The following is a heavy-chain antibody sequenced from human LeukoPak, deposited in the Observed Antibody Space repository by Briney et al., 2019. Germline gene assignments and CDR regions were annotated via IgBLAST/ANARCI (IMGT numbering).Heavy chain of an antibody. CDR2: IRSKANSYAT. CDR1: GFTFSGSA. D-gene: IGHD5-12*01. J-gene: IGHJ4*02. CDR3: ARGYSGYDYESLLFDY. Sequence: PGGSLRLSCAASGFTFSGSAMHWVRQASGKGLEWVGRIRSKANSYATAYAASVKGRFTISRDDSKNTAYLQMNSLKTEDTAVYYCARGYSGYDYESLLFDYWGQGTLVTVSS. V-gene: IGHV3-73*01.